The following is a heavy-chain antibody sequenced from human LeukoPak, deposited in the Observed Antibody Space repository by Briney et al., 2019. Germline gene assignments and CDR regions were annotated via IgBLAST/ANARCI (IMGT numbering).Heavy chain of an antibody. V-gene: IGHV4-4*07. Sequence: SETVSLTCTASGVSFSTYYWTWLRQPAGKGLEWIGRIYSSGNSNYNPSLESRATMSIDTSKNQFSLKLTSVTAADTAVYYCARERGILRGDAFDIWGQGTVVSASS. CDR3: ARERGILRGDAFDI. CDR1: GVSFSTYY. J-gene: IGHJ3*02. CDR2: IYSSGNS. D-gene: IGHD1-26*01.